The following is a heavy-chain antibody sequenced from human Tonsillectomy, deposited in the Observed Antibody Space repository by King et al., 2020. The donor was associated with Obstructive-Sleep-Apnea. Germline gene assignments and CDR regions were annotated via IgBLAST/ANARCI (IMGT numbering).Heavy chain of an antibody. V-gene: IGHV1-18*01. Sequence: VQLVQSGAEVKKPGASVKVSCKASGYTFTSYGISWVRQAPGQGLEWMGWISVYNGNTNYAQKLQGRVTMTTDTSTSTAYMEMRSLRSDDTAVYYCARYRREVEMATPDWYFDLWGRGTLVTVSS. D-gene: IGHD5-24*01. J-gene: IGHJ2*01. CDR2: ISVYNGNT. CDR3: ARYRREVEMATPDWYFDL. CDR1: GYTFTSYG.